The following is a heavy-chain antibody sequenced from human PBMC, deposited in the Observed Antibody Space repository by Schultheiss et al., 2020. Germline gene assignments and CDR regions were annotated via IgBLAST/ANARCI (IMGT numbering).Heavy chain of an antibody. CDR2: INTDGTTT. J-gene: IGHJ4*02. V-gene: IGHV3-74*01. Sequence: GVSLRLSCAASGFTFRSYWMHWVRQGPGKGLVWVSTINTDGTTTRYADSVRGRFTISRDNAKNTLSLQVNSLRAEDTALYYCVRDTSRAQDYWGQGSLVTVAS. CDR1: GFTFRSYW. D-gene: IGHD1-26*01. CDR3: VRDTSRAQDY.